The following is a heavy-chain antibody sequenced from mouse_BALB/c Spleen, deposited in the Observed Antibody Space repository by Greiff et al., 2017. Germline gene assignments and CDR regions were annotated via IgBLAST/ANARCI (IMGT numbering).Heavy chain of an antibody. CDR3: ARGGHYYGSSYTWLAY. CDR2: ILPGSGST. V-gene: IGHV1-9*01. Sequence: VMLVESGAELMKPGASVKISCKATGYTFSSYWIEWVKQRPGHGLEWIGEILPGSGSTNYNEKFKGKATFTADTSSNTAYMQLSSLTSEDSAVYYCARGGHYYGSSYTWLAYWGQGTLVTVSA. CDR1: GYTFSSYW. J-gene: IGHJ3*01. D-gene: IGHD1-1*01.